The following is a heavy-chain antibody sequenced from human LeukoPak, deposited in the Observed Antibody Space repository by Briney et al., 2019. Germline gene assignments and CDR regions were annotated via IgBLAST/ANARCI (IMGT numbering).Heavy chain of an antibody. J-gene: IGHJ4*02. CDR1: GFTFSSYG. CDR2: ISYDGSNK. D-gene: IGHD2-2*01. Sequence: TGGSLRLSCAASGFTFSSYGMHWVRQAPGKGLEWVAVISYDGSNKYYADSVKGRFTISRDNSKNTLYLQMNSLRAEDTAVYYCAKAGGGYCSSTSCQTYDYWGQGTLVTVSS. CDR3: AKAGGGYCSSTSCQTYDY. V-gene: IGHV3-30*18.